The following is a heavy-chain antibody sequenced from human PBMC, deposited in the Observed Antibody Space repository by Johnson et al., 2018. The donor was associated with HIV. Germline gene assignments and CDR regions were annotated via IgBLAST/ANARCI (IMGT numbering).Heavy chain of an antibody. CDR1: GFTFNTYA. J-gene: IGHJ3*02. CDR3: AKDVQVRGIVLMVTLFDAFDI. V-gene: IGHV3-30*04. D-gene: IGHD2-8*01. Sequence: VQLVESGGGVVQPGRSLRLSCAASGFTFNTYAMYWVRQAPGKGLEWVAIISYDGGNKYYADSAKGRFTISRDNSKNTLFLQMSSLRPEDTAVYYCAKDVQVRGIVLMVTLFDAFDIWGQGTMVTVSS. CDR2: ISYDGGNK.